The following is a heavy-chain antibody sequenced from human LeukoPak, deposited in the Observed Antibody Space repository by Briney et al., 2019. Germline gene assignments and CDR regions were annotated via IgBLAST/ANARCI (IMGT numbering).Heavy chain of an antibody. J-gene: IGHJ4*02. CDR2: INSDGSST. CDR1: GFTFSSYW. Sequence: PGGSLRLSCVASGFTFSSYWMHWVRQAPGKGLVWVSRINSDGSSTSYADSVKGRFTISRDNAKNTLYLQMNSLRAEDTAVYYCARGRLYSSGWFLDYWGQGTLVTVSS. V-gene: IGHV3-74*01. D-gene: IGHD6-19*01. CDR3: ARGRLYSSGWFLDY.